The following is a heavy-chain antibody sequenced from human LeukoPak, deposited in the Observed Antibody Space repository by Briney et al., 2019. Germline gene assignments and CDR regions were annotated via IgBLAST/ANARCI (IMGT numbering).Heavy chain of an antibody. CDR1: GFTFSSYE. CDR2: ISSGSGYI. CDR3: ARVDYQLLVGWFDP. Sequence: GGSLRLSCAASGFTFSSYEMNWVRQAPGKGLEWVSSISSGSGYIYYADSVKGRFTISRDNAKNSLYLQMSSLRADDTAVYFCARVDYQLLVGWFDPWGQGTLVTVSS. J-gene: IGHJ5*02. V-gene: IGHV3-21*01. D-gene: IGHD1-26*01.